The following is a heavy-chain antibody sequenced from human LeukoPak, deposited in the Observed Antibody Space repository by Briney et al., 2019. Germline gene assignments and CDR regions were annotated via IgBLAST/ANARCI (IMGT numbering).Heavy chain of an antibody. CDR3: ARGPKRTGYYNAHYYYYYGMDV. CDR2: INHNGST. V-gene: IGHV4-34*01. CDR1: GGSFSGYY. D-gene: IGHD3-9*01. Sequence: SETLSLTCAVYGGSFSGYYWSWIRQPPGKGLEWIGEINHNGSTNYNPSLKSRVTISVDTSKNQFSLKLSSVTAADTAVYYCARGPKRTGYYNAHYYYYYGMDVWGKGTTVTVSS. J-gene: IGHJ6*04.